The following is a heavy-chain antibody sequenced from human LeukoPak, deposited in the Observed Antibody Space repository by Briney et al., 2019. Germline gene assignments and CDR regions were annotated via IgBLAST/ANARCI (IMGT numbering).Heavy chain of an antibody. Sequence: GGSLRLSCAASGFTFSDYYMSWIRQAPGKGLEWVSYISSSGSTIYYADSVKGRFTISRDNAKNSLYLQMNSLRAEDTAVYYCARDLTEYYYDSSGYHGCDYWGQGTLVTVSS. CDR1: GFTFSDYY. CDR3: ARDLTEYYYDSSGYHGCDY. D-gene: IGHD3-22*01. J-gene: IGHJ4*02. V-gene: IGHV3-11*04. CDR2: ISSSGSTI.